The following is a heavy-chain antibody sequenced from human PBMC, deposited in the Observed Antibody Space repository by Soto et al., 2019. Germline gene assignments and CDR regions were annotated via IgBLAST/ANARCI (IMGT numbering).Heavy chain of an antibody. D-gene: IGHD3-16*02. CDR3: TRSGGDYDYICGSYRSPRTYAFDI. CDR1: GFTFGDYA. CDR2: IRSKAYGGPT. V-gene: IGHV3-49*03. Sequence: EVQLVESGGGLVQPGRSLRLSCTASGFTFGDYAMSWFRQAPGKGLEWVGFIRSKAYGGPTEYAASVKGRFTISRDDSKSIAYLQINSLKTEDTAVYYCTRSGGDYDYICGSYRSPRTYAFDIWGQGTMVTVSS. J-gene: IGHJ3*02.